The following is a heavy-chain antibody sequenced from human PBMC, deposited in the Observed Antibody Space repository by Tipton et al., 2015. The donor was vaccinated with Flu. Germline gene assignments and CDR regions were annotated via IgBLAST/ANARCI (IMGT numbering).Heavy chain of an antibody. CDR2: IFHGGST. D-gene: IGHD3-10*01. Sequence: TLSLTCTVSGYSISSGYYWGWIRQPPGKGLEWIGSIFHGGSTYYNPSLKSRVTISVDTSKNQFSLKLSSVTAADTAVYYCATYYYGSRTQSAFDYGGQGTLVAISS. V-gene: IGHV4-38-2*02. CDR3: ATYYYGSRTQSAFDY. CDR1: GYSISSGYY. J-gene: IGHJ4*02.